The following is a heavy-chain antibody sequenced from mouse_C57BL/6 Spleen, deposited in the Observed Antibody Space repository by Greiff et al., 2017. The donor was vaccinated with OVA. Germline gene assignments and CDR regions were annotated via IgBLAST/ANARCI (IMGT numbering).Heavy chain of an antibody. Sequence: VQLQQSGPELVKPGASVRISCKASGYTFTSYYIHWVKQRPGQGLEWIGWIYPGNVNTKYNEKFKGKATLTADKSSSTAYMQLSSLTSEDSAVYFCARSEDYAMDYWGQGTSVTVSS. J-gene: IGHJ4*01. CDR2: IYPGNVNT. CDR3: ARSEDYAMDY. CDR1: GYTFTSYY. V-gene: IGHV1S56*01.